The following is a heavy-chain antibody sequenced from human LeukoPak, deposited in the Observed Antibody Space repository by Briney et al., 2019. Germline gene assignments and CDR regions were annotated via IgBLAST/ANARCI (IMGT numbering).Heavy chain of an antibody. CDR2: ISAYNGNT. D-gene: IGHD3-9*01. CDR3: ARDRRYFDWLLSDY. CDR1: GYTFTSYG. V-gene: IGHV1-18*04. Sequence: ASVKVSCKASGYTFTSYGISWVRQAPGQGLEWMVWISAYNGNTNYAQKLQGRVTMTTDTSTSTAYMELRSLRSDDTAVYYCARDRRYFDWLLSDYWGQGTLVTVSS. J-gene: IGHJ4*02.